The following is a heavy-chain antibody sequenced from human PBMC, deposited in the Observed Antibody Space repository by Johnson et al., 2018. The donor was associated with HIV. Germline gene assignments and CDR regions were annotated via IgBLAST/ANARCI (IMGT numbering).Heavy chain of an antibody. Sequence: VQLVESGGGLVKPGGSLRLSCAASGFTFSDYYMTWIRQAPGKGLEWISYISWSGRTIYYADSVKGRFTISRDNAKNSLYLQMNSLRAEDTAVYYCAREMGWEDAFDIWGQGTMVTVSS. CDR2: ISWSGRTI. CDR1: GFTFSDYY. CDR3: AREMGWEDAFDI. J-gene: IGHJ3*02. D-gene: IGHD6-19*01. V-gene: IGHV3-11*04.